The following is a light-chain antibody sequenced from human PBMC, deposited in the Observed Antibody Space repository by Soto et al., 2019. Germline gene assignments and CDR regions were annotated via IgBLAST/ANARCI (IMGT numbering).Light chain of an antibody. J-gene: IGKJ4*01. V-gene: IGKV3-11*01. CDR1: QSVGSN. CDR3: QQHSNWPLT. CDR2: DAS. Sequence: EIVVIQSPATLSLSPGARATLSCRASQSVGSNLAWYQQNPGQAPRLLIFDASNRATGIPARFSGSGSGTDFILAISSLDPEDFVVYYCQQHSNWPLTFGGGTKVDIK.